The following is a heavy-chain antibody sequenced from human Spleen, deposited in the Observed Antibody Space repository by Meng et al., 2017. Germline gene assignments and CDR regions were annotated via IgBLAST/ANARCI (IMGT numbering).Heavy chain of an antibody. CDR3: KTSASGGGGLGS. J-gene: IGHJ5*02. D-gene: IGHD3-16*01. Sequence: QVQLQESGPGLVKPSQTLSLTCTVSGDSISSDYFWSWIRQPPGKGLEWIGYIYHGGSTDYTPSLRSRVTISEDTSKNQFSLKLSSVPAADTAVYYCKTSASGGGGLGSWGQGTLVTVSS. CDR1: GDSISSDYF. CDR2: IYHGGST. V-gene: IGHV4-30-4*01.